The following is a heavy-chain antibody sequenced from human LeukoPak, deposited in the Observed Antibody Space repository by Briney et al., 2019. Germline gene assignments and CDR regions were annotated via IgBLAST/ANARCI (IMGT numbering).Heavy chain of an antibody. D-gene: IGHD3-3*01. Sequence: GASVKVSCKASGYTFTSYDINLVRQATGQGLEWMGWMNPNSGNTGYAQKFQGRVTITRNTSISTAYMELSSLRSEDTAVYYCAREPSGYYTGAFDIWGQGTMVTVSS. CDR2: MNPNSGNT. CDR3: AREPSGYYTGAFDI. J-gene: IGHJ3*02. V-gene: IGHV1-8*03. CDR1: GYTFTSYD.